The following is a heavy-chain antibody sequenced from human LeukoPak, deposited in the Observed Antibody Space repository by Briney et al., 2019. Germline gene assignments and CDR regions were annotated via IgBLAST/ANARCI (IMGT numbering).Heavy chain of an antibody. J-gene: IGHJ4*02. V-gene: IGHV5-51*01. CDR2: INPADSDS. CDR1: GYTFTNNW. D-gene: IGHD1-14*01. Sequence: GESLQISCQGSGYTFTNNWIGWVRQMPGKGLEWMGIINPADSDSRYSPSFQGRVTISADKSITTAYLQWTSLKASDTAIYYCAKTLGARYYFDSWAREPWSPSPQ. CDR3: AKTLGARYYFDS.